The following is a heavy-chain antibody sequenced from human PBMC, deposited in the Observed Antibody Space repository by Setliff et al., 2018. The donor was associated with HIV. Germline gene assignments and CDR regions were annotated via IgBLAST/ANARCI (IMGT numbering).Heavy chain of an antibody. CDR1: GGSIKNYY. D-gene: IGHD3-22*01. CDR2: IYYSGDT. V-gene: IGHV4-59*01. CDR3: ARGRQDSYYDSTSYYWGDAFDI. J-gene: IGHJ3*02. Sequence: AETLSLTCTVSGGSIKNYYWSWIRQYPEKGLKWIGYIYYSGDTNYNHSLRSRVTISVDTSHNRSSLRLTSVTAADTGVYFCARGRQDSYYDSTSYYWGDAFDIWGQGTRVTVSS.